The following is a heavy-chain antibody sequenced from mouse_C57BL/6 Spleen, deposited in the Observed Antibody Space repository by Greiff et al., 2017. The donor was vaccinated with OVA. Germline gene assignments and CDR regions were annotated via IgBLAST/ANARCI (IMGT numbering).Heavy chain of an antibody. D-gene: IGHD1-1*01. Sequence: EVKLQESGPGLVKPSQSLSLTCSVTGYSITSGYYWNWIRQFPGNKLEWMGYISYDGSNNYNPSLKNRISITRDTSKNQFFLKLNSVTTEDTATYYCAEIYYGSSPYYAMDYWGQGTSVTVSS. J-gene: IGHJ4*01. CDR3: AEIYYGSSPYYAMDY. CDR1: GYSITSGYY. CDR2: ISYDGSN. V-gene: IGHV3-6*01.